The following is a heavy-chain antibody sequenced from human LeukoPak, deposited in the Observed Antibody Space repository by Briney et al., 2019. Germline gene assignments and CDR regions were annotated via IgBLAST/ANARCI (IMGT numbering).Heavy chain of an antibody. CDR1: GCTFSSYW. J-gene: IGHJ3*02. V-gene: IGHV3-7*01. CDR3: ARVLGLGAAFDI. CDR2: IKQDGSEK. D-gene: IGHD3-16*01. Sequence: PGGSLRLSCAAFGCTFSSYWMSWVRQAPGKGLEWVANIKQDGSEKYYVDSVKGRFTISRDNAKNSLYLQMNSLRAEDTAVYYCARVLGLGAAFDIWGQGTMVTVSS.